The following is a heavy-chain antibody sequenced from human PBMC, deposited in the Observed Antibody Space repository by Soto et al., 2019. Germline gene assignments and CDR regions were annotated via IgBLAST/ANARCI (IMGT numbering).Heavy chain of an antibody. Sequence: EVQLVESGGGLVQPGGSLRLSCAASGFTFSRYWMNWVRQAPGKGLEWVTNIKEDGREKNYVASVKGRSTISRDKAKNSRYLQMSCLRADDTAVYYCARGSSGWYEVDYWGQVTLVTVSS. J-gene: IGHJ4*02. V-gene: IGHV3-7*02. CDR1: GFTFSRYW. CDR2: IKEDGREK. CDR3: ARGSSGWYEVDY. D-gene: IGHD6-19*01.